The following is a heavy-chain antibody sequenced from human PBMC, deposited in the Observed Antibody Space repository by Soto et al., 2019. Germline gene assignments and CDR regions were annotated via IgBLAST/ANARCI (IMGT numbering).Heavy chain of an antibody. CDR2: IYYSGST. V-gene: IGHV4-39*01. CDR1: GGSISSSSYY. Sequence: QLQLQESGPGLVKPSETLSLTCTVSGGSISSSSYYWGWIRQPPGKGLEWIGSIYYSGSTYYNPSLKSRVTISVDTSKNQFSLKLSSVTAADTAVYYCASLGKPITMIVESDAFDIWGQGTMVTVSS. CDR3: ASLGKPITMIVESDAFDI. D-gene: IGHD3-22*01. J-gene: IGHJ3*02.